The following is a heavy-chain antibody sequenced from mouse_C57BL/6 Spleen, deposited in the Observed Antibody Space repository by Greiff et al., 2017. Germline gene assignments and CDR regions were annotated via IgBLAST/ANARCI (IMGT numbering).Heavy chain of an antibody. D-gene: IGHD1-1*01. CDR1: GYTFTSYW. V-gene: IGHV1-53*01. J-gene: IGHJ1*03. Sequence: QVQLQQSGTELVKPGASVKLSCKASGYTFTSYWMHWVKQRPGQGLEWIGNINPSNGGTNYNEKFKSKATLTVDKSSSTAYMQLSSLTSEDSAVYYCARGEITTVVATDWYFDVWGTGTTVTVSS. CDR3: ARGEITTVVATDWYFDV. CDR2: INPSNGGT.